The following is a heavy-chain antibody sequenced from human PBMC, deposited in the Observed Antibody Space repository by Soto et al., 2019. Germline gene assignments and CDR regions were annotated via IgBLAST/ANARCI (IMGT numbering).Heavy chain of an antibody. J-gene: IGHJ4*02. V-gene: IGHV4-61*01. CDR1: GVSVSSGSFY. CDR2: ISYSGTT. Sequence: SETLSLTCTVSGVSVSSGSFYWAWIRQPPGKGLEWIGFISYSGTTNYNPSLKSRVTISVDTSRSQISLKVSSLTAADSAVYYCARGATVTQYDYWGQGTLVTVSS. D-gene: IGHD4-17*01. CDR3: ARGATVTQYDY.